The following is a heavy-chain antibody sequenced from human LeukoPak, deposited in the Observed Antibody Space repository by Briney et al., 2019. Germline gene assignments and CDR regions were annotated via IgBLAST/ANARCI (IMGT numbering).Heavy chain of an antibody. CDR1: GFTFNSYW. Sequence: GGSLRLSCAASGFTFNSYWVSWVRQTPGKGLEWVANIKRDGSEKYYVDSVKGRFTISRDNANNTLYLQMNSLRAEDTAVYYCARALERIPNWFDPWGQGTLVTVSS. D-gene: IGHD1-1*01. J-gene: IGHJ5*02. V-gene: IGHV3-7*01. CDR2: IKRDGSEK. CDR3: ARALERIPNWFDP.